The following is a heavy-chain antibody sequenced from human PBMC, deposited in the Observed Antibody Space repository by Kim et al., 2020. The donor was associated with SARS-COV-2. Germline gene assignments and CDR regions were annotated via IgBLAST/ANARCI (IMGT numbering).Heavy chain of an antibody. CDR2: IYHSGST. V-gene: IGHV4-38-2*02. CDR3: ARADYSKSSCDWFDP. J-gene: IGHJ5*02. Sequence: SETLSLTCTVSGYSISSGYYWGWIRQPPGKGLEWIGSIYHSGSTYYNPSLKSRVTISVDTSKNQFSLKLSSVTAADTAVYYCARADYSKSSCDWFDPWGQGTLVTVSS. D-gene: IGHD4-4*01. CDR1: GYSISSGYY.